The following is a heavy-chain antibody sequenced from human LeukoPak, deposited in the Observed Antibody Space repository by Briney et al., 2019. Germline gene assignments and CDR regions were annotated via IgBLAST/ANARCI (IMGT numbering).Heavy chain of an antibody. V-gene: IGHV4-34*01. CDR3: ARTVVVMAYAPSDDGFDI. J-gene: IGHJ3*02. Sequence: SETLSLTCAVYGGSFSSYYWSWIRQPPGKGLEWIGEINHSGSANYNPSLKSRVTISVDTSKNRFSLKLSSVTAADTAVYYCARTVVVMAYAPSDDGFDIWGQGTTVTVSS. D-gene: IGHD2-8*01. CDR2: INHSGSA. CDR1: GGSFSSYY.